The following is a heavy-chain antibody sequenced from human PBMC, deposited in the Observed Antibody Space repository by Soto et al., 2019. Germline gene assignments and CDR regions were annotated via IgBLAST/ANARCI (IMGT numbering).Heavy chain of an antibody. CDR1: GFTFSSYG. D-gene: IGHD3-22*01. V-gene: IGHV3-33*01. CDR2: IWYDGSNK. CDR3: AREAGYYYFDY. Sequence: QVQLVESGGGVVQAGRSLRLSCAASGFTFSSYGMHWVRQAPGKGLEWVAVIWYDGSNKYYADSVKGRFTISRDNSKNTLYLQMNSLRAEDTAVYYCAREAGYYYFDYWGQGTLVTVSS. J-gene: IGHJ4*02.